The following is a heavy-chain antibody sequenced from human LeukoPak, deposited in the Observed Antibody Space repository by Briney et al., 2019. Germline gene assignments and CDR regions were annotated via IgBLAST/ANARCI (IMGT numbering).Heavy chain of an antibody. V-gene: IGHV1-2*02. CDR3: ARGRKAHYYYYYMDV. J-gene: IGHJ6*03. CDR1: GYTFTGYY. Sequence: GASVKVSCKASGYTFTGYYMHWVRQAPGQGLEWMGWINPNSGGTNYAQKFQGRVTMTRDTSISTAYMELSRLRSDDTAVYYCARGRKAHYYYYYMDVWGKGTTVTVSS. CDR2: INPNSGGT.